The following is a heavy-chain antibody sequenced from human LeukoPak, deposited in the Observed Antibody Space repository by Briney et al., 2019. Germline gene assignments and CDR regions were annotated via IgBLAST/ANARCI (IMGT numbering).Heavy chain of an antibody. Sequence: SETLSLTCTVSGGSISSYYWSWIRQPPGKGLEWIGYIYYSGSTNYNPSLKSRVTISVDTSKNQFSLKLSSVTAADTAVYYCARVSGSGSYTHYYMDVWGKGTTVTVSS. D-gene: IGHD3-10*01. CDR2: IYYSGST. CDR3: ARVSGSGSYTHYYMDV. CDR1: GGSISSYY. J-gene: IGHJ6*03. V-gene: IGHV4-59*01.